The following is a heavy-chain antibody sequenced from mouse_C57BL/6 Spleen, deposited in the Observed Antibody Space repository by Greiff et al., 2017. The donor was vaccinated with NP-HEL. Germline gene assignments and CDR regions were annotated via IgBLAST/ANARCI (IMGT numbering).Heavy chain of an antibody. J-gene: IGHJ4*01. V-gene: IGHV1-5*01. CDR2: IYPGNSDT. D-gene: IGHD2-3*01. CDR1: GYTFTSYW. Sequence: EVQLQQSGTVLARPGASVKMSCKTSGYTFTSYWMHWVKQRPGQGLEWIGAIYPGNSDTSYNQKFKGKAKLTAVTSASTAYMELSSLTNEDSAVYYCTRSGWLLHPFAMDYWGQGTSVTVSS. CDR3: TRSGWLLHPFAMDY.